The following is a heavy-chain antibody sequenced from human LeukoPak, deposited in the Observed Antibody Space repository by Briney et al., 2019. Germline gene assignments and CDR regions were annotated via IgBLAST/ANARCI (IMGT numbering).Heavy chain of an antibody. CDR3: ARHSGDSSGYYPYYFDY. J-gene: IGHJ4*02. CDR1: GGSFSGYY. V-gene: IGHV4-34*01. CDR2: INHSGST. Sequence: PSETLSLTCAVYGGSFSGYYWSWIRQPPGKGLEWIGEINHSGSTNYNPSLKSRVTISVDTSKNQFSLKLSSVTAADTAVYYCARHSGDSSGYYPYYFDYWGQGTLVTVSS. D-gene: IGHD3-22*01.